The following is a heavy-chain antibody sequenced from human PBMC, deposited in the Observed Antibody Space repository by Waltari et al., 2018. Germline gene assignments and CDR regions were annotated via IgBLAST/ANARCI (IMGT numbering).Heavy chain of an antibody. CDR3: ARQSNRGLWFRESYFDY. J-gene: IGHJ4*02. CDR1: GYSIRSGYY. D-gene: IGHD3-10*01. Sequence: QVQLQESGPGLVKPSETLSLTCAVSGYSIRSGYYWGWIRQPPGKGLEWIGSIYHSGSTYYNPSLKSRVTISVDTSKNQFSLKLSSVTAADTAVYYCARQSNRGLWFRESYFDYWGQGTLVTVSS. V-gene: IGHV4-38-2*01. CDR2: IYHSGST.